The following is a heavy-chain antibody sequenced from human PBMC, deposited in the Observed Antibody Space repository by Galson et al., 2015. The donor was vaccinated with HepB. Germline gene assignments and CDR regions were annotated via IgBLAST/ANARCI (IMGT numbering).Heavy chain of an antibody. CDR2: IYPGDSDT. Sequence: QSGAEVKKPGESLKISCKGSGYSFTSYWIGWVRQMPGKGLEWMGIIYPGDSDTRYSPSFQGQVTISADKSISTAYLQWSSLKASDTAMYYCAKGLWDIVVVPAARYYYGVDVWGQGTTVTVSS. CDR1: GYSFTSYW. CDR3: AKGLWDIVVVPAARYYYGVDV. V-gene: IGHV5-51*01. D-gene: IGHD2-2*01. J-gene: IGHJ6*02.